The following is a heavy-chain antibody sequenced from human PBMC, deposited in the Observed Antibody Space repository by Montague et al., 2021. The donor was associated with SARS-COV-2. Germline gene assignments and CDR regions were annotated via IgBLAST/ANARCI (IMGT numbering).Heavy chain of an antibody. D-gene: IGHD3-22*01. J-gene: IGHJ5*01. CDR2: VNHSGST. CDR3: ARGLDDVSIIVMVLAGACNWFDS. Sequence: SETRSLTCAVYGGSFSGYHWSWIRRPPGKGLEWIGEVNHSGSTDYNPSLKSRVTISADTSKNQFSLRLNSVTAADTAVYYCARGLDDVSIIVMVLAGACNWFDSWGQGTRVTVPS. V-gene: IGHV4-34*01. CDR1: GGSFSGYH.